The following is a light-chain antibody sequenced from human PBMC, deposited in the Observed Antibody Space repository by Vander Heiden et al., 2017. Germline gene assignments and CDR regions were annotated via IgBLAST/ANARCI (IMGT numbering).Light chain of an antibody. CDR2: LGS. J-gene: IGKJ3*01. CDR3: IGASQTGFT. Sequence: DIVMTQSPLSLPVTPGEPASISCRSSQSLLHSNGDNYLDWYLQKPGQSPQLLIYLGSNRASAVPDRFSGSGSGTELTIRIMRVEAEDVGVYYCIGASQTGFTFGHGTKVDIK. V-gene: IGKV2-28*01. CDR1: QSLLHSNGDNY.